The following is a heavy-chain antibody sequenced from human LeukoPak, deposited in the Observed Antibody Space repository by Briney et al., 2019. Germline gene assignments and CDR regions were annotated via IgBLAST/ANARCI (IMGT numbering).Heavy chain of an antibody. V-gene: IGHV3-53*01. CDR1: GFTVSSNY. J-gene: IGHJ5*02. CDR2: IYSGGST. CDR3: TKKRTTSVTDWFDP. Sequence: GGSLRLSCAVSGFTVSSNYMTWVRQAPGKGLEWVSFIYSGGSTYYADSVKGRFTISRDNSKNTLFLQMNSLRVEDTATYYCTKKRTTSVTDWFDPWGQGTLVTVSS. D-gene: IGHD4-17*01.